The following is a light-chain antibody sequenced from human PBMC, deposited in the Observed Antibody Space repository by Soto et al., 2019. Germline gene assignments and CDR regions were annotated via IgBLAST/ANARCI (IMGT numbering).Light chain of an antibody. Sequence: QSALTQPPSASGSPRQSVSISCTGTSNDVGGYNYVSWSQQHPGKAPKLMIYEVNKRPSGVPDRFSGSKSGNTASLTVSGLQGEDEADYYCSSFAVSNSFVFGTGTKATVL. J-gene: IGLJ1*01. CDR2: EVN. CDR1: SNDVGGYNY. V-gene: IGLV2-8*01. CDR3: SSFAVSNSFV.